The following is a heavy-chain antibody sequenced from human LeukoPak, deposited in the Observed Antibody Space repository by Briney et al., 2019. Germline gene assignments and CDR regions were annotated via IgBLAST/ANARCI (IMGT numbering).Heavy chain of an antibody. CDR2: IWYDGSNK. CDR3: ARDPGVRWLVGFDY. Sequence: GRSLRLSCAASGFTFSSYGMHWVRQAPGKGLEWVAVIWYDGSNKYYADSVKGRFTISRDNSKNTLYLQMDTLRAEDTAVYYCARDPGVRWLVGFDYWGQGTLVTVSS. V-gene: IGHV3-33*01. CDR1: GFTFSSYG. D-gene: IGHD6-19*01. J-gene: IGHJ4*02.